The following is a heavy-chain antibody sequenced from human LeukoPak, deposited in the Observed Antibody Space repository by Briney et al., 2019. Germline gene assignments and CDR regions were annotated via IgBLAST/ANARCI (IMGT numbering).Heavy chain of an antibody. CDR3: ARAITRWLASPYYFDY. D-gene: IGHD6-19*01. CDR2: IYHSGST. V-gene: IGHV4-38-2*01. Sequence: PGGTLRLSCAASGFTFSSYGMSWVRQAPGKGLEWIGSIYHSGSTYYNPSLKSRVTISVDTFKNQFSLKLSSVTAADTAVYYCARAITRWLASPYYFDYWGRGTLVTVSS. J-gene: IGHJ4*02. CDR1: GFTFSSYG.